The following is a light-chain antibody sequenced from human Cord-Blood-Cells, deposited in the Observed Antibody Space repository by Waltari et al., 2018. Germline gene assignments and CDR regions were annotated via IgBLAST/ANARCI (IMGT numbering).Light chain of an antibody. CDR2: DVS. J-gene: IGLJ1*01. CDR3: SSYTSSSTL. Sequence: QSALTQPASVSGSPGQSITLSCTGTSSDVGGYNNVSWYQQHPGKAPKLMIYDVSNRPSGVSNRFSGSKSGNTASLTISGLQAEDKADYYCSSYTSSSTLFGTGTKVTVL. V-gene: IGLV2-14*01. CDR1: SSDVGGYNN.